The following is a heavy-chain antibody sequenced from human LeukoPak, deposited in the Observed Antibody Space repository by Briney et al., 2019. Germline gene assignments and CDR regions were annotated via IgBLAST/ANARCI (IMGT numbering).Heavy chain of an antibody. D-gene: IGHD2-15*01. CDR3: AREGGPSFDY. J-gene: IGHJ4*02. Sequence: SETLSLTCAVYGGSFSGYYWSWIRHPPGKGVEWIGEINHSGSTNYNPSLKSRVTISVDTSKNQFPLKLSSVTDADAAVYYCAREGGPSFDYWGQGTLVTVSS. CDR2: INHSGST. CDR1: GGSFSGYY. V-gene: IGHV4-34*01.